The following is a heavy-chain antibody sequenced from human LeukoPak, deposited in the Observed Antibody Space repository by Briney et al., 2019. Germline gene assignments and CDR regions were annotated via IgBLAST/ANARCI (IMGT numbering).Heavy chain of an antibody. Sequence: ASVKVSCKASGYRFNSYGINWVRRAPGQGLEWMGWISVYKGNTNYAQKFQGRVTITTDTSTNTAYLELRSLRSGDTAVYYCARDVGSLYDFWSGYIDYWGQGTLVTVSS. V-gene: IGHV1-18*01. J-gene: IGHJ4*02. D-gene: IGHD3-3*01. CDR3: ARDVGSLYDFWSGYIDY. CDR1: GYRFNSYG. CDR2: ISVYKGNT.